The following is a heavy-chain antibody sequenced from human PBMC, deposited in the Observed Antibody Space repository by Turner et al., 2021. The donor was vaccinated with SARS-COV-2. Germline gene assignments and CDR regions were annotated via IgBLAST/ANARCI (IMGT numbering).Heavy chain of an antibody. Sequence: QLQLQASGPGLVKPSETLSLTCTVSGGSISSSSYYWGWIRQPPGKGLEWIGSMYYSGSTYYNPSLKSRVTISVDTSKNQFSLKLSSVTAADTAVYYCAGRSSRLGNWYFDLWGRGTLVTVSS. CDR3: AGRSSRLGNWYFDL. V-gene: IGHV4-39*01. CDR2: MYYSGST. J-gene: IGHJ2*01. CDR1: GGSISSSSYY. D-gene: IGHD2-15*01.